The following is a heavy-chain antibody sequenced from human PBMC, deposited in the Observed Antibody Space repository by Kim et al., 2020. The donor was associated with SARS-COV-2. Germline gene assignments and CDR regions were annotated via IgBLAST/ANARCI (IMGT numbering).Heavy chain of an antibody. CDR2: IWYDGSNK. V-gene: IGHV3-33*06. CDR1: GFTFSSYG. Sequence: GGSLRLSCAASGFTFSSYGMHWVRQAPGKGLEWVAVIWYDGSNKYYADSVKGRFTISRDNSKNTLYLQMNSLRAEDTAVYYCAKDLYYGSGSSGFDYWGQGTLVTVSS. CDR3: AKDLYYGSGSSGFDY. J-gene: IGHJ4*02. D-gene: IGHD3-10*01.